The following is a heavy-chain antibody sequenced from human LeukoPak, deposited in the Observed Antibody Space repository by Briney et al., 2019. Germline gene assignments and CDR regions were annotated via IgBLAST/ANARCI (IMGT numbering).Heavy chain of an antibody. CDR3: ARDSYGSSGYYYVSDY. D-gene: IGHD3-22*01. Sequence: TGGSLRLSCAASGFTFSSYAMSWVRQAPGKGLEWVANINQDGSEKYYVDSVKGRFTMSRDNAKNSLYLQMNSLRAEDTAVYYCARDSYGSSGYYYVSDYWGQGTLVTVSS. V-gene: IGHV3-7*01. CDR2: INQDGSEK. J-gene: IGHJ4*02. CDR1: GFTFSSYA.